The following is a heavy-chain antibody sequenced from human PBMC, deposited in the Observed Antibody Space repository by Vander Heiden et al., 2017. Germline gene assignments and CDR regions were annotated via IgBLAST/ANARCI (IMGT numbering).Heavy chain of an antibody. CDR3: ARDYVRYSSSWSGY. Sequence: QVQLVQSGAAVKKPGASVKVSCKASGYTVTSYGISWVREAPGQGLEWMGWISAYNGNTNYAQKLQGRVTMTTDTSTRTAYMELRSLRSDDTAVYYCARDYVRYSSSWSGYWGQGTLVTVSS. J-gene: IGHJ4*02. CDR1: GYTVTSYG. D-gene: IGHD6-13*01. V-gene: IGHV1-18*01. CDR2: ISAYNGNT.